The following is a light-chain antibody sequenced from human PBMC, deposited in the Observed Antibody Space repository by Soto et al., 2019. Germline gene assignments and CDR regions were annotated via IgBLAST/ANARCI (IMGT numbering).Light chain of an antibody. CDR2: VFI. CDR1: SGDIGDYND. CDR3: CSYTRSGTLI. Sequence: QSVLTQPASVSGSPGQSITISCVGTSGDIGDYNDVSWYQQHPGKVTKVLFYVFIIRLSGFFYLFSGTKFGNTASLTFFGLQAEDEADYYCCSYTRSGTLIFGTGTKVTVL. V-gene: IGLV2-14*01. J-gene: IGLJ1*01.